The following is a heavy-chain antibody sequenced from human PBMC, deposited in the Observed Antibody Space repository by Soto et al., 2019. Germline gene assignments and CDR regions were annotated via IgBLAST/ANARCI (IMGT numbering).Heavy chain of an antibody. J-gene: IGHJ3*02. CDR1: GGSISSYY. CDR3: ARDYYGSGSYYNGDAFDI. V-gene: IGHV4-59*01. CDR2: IYYSGST. Sequence: TSETLSLTCTVSGGSISSYYWSWIRQPPGEGLEWIGYIYYSGSTNYNPSLKSRVTISVDTSKNQFSLKLSSVTAADTAVYYCARDYYGSGSYYNGDAFDIWGQGTMVTVSS. D-gene: IGHD3-10*01.